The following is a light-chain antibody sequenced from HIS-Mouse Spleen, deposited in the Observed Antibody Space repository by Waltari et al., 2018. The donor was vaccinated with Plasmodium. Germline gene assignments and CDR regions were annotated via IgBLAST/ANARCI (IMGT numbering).Light chain of an antibody. V-gene: IGKV3-15*01. CDR2: DAS. CDR3: QQYNNWSFT. CDR1: QSVSSN. Sequence: EIVMTQSPATLSVSPGERATLSCRASQSVSSNLAWYQQKPGQAPRLLIYDASTRATGIPARFSGSGSGTEFTLTISSLQSEDFAVYYCQQYNNWSFTFGPGTRVEIK. J-gene: IGKJ3*01.